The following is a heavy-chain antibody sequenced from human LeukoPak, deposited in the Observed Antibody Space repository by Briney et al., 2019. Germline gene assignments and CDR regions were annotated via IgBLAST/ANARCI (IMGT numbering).Heavy chain of an antibody. CDR3: ARNIWFGESADAFDI. J-gene: IGHJ3*02. CDR2: INPNSGGT. CDR1: GYTFTGYY. V-gene: IGHV1-2*02. D-gene: IGHD3-10*01. Sequence: ASVKVSCKASGYTFTGYYMHWVRQAPGQGLEWMGWINPNSGGTNYARKFQGRVTMTRDKSIRTAYMELRRLTSEDTAVYYCARNIWFGESADAFDIWGQGTMVTVSS.